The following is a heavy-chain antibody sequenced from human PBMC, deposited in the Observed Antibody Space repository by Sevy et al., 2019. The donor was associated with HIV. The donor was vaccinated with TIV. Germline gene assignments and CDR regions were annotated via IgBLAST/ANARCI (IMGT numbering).Heavy chain of an antibody. CDR1: GGSISSYY. Sequence: SETLSLTCTVSGGSISSYYWSWIRQPAGKGLEWIGRIYTSGSTNYNPSLKSRVTMSGDTSKNQFSLKLSSVTAADTAVYYCARDCGYSSSWYTPTGMLVWWFDPWGQGTLVTVSS. CDR2: IYTSGST. J-gene: IGHJ5*02. V-gene: IGHV4-4*07. CDR3: ARDCGYSSSWYTPTGMLVWWFDP. D-gene: IGHD6-13*01.